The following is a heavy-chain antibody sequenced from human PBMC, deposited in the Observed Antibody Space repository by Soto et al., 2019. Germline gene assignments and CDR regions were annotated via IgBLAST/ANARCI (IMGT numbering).Heavy chain of an antibody. CDR1: GFTFSSYA. CDR3: AFSRDADRFSGWHPFSAYFDS. V-gene: IGHV3-23*01. Sequence: EVQLLESGGGLVQPGGSLRLSCAASGFTFSSYAMSWVRQAPGKGLEWVSAISGSGGSTYYADSVKGRFTISRDNSKNTLDLPMNSLRAEDTALYYCAFSRDADRFSGWHPFSAYFDSWGQGTLVTVSS. CDR2: ISGSGGST. D-gene: IGHD6-19*01. J-gene: IGHJ4*02.